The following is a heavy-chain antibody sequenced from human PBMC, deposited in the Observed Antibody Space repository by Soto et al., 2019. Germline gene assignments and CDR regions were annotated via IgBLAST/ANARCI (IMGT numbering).Heavy chain of an antibody. CDR1: GFTFFAYW. J-gene: IGHJ5*01. V-gene: IGHV3-74*01. CDR2: VNSDGTHT. Sequence: EVQLVESGGGLVQPGGSLRLSCKASGFTFFAYWMHWVRQVPGKGLVWVSRVNSDGTHTSYADSVRGRFTISRDNSKNMVELQMIGLTYEDTAVYYCAKVGHYSDYDSKNWFDSWAQGSRVTVSS. CDR3: AKVGHYSDYDSKNWFDS. D-gene: IGHD4-17*01.